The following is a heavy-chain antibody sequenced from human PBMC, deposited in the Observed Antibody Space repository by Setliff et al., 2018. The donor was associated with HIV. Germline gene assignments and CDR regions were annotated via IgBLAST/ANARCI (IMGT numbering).Heavy chain of an antibody. CDR3: ARSPDPYSGTTDY. CDR1: GGTFKNLA. V-gene: IGHV1-69*13. Sequence: GASVKVSCKASGGTFKNLAISWVRQAPGQGLEWMGGVIPSFATANYAQKFQGRITITADELTSTVYMDLNSLRYDDTAIYYCARSPDPYSGTTDYWGQGTLVTVSS. J-gene: IGHJ4*02. CDR2: VIPSFATA. D-gene: IGHD1-26*01.